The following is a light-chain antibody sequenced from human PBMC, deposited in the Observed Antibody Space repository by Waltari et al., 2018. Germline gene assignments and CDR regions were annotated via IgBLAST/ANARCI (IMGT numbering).Light chain of an antibody. Sequence: QSALTQPASVSGSPGQSIAISCTGPSSDVGDFDFFCWYQQHPGTAPKLLIYDVSNRPSGVSTRFFGSKSGNTASLTISGLQAEDEADYYCASYTATSTPYVFGTGTKVTVL. J-gene: IGLJ1*01. CDR1: SSDVGDFDF. V-gene: IGLV2-14*01. CDR2: DVS. CDR3: ASYTATSTPYV.